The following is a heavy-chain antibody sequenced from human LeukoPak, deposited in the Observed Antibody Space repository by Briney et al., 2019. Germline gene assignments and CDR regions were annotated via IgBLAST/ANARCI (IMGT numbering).Heavy chain of an antibody. CDR1: GGSISSSSYY. CDR2: IYYSGST. Sequence: SETLSLTCTVSGGSISSSSYYWGWIRQPPGKGLEWIGSIYYSGSTYYNPSLKSRVTISVDTSKNQFSLKLSSVTAADTAVYYCARHEGDYGDSEGEDYYGMDVWGQGTTVTVSS. CDR3: ARHEGDYGDSEGEDYYGMDV. D-gene: IGHD4-17*01. V-gene: IGHV4-39*01. J-gene: IGHJ6*02.